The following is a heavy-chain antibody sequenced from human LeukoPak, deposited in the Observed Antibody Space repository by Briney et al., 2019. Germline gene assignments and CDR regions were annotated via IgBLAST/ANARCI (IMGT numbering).Heavy chain of an antibody. Sequence: GGSLRLSCAASAFTFSSYSMNWVRQAPGKGLEWVSSISSSGSYIYYADSVKGRFTISRDNSKNTLYLQMNSLRAEDTAVYYCASADKPGIAAAGTTHLDYWGQGTLVTVSS. V-gene: IGHV3-21*01. CDR2: ISSSGSYI. CDR1: AFTFSSYS. D-gene: IGHD6-13*01. CDR3: ASADKPGIAAAGTTHLDY. J-gene: IGHJ4*02.